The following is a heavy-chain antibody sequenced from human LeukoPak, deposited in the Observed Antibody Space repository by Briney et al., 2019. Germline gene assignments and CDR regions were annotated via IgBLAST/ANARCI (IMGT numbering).Heavy chain of an antibody. CDR3: ARVPAGVIGMKDAFDI. D-gene: IGHD3-16*02. CDR1: GFTFSSYS. Sequence: GGSLRLSCAASGFTFSSYSLNWVRQAPGEGLEWVSSISGSSSYIYYADSVKGRYTISRHNAKNSLYLQMNSLRAEDTAVYYCARVPAGVIGMKDAFDIWGQGTMVTVSS. CDR2: ISGSSSYI. V-gene: IGHV3-21*01. J-gene: IGHJ3*02.